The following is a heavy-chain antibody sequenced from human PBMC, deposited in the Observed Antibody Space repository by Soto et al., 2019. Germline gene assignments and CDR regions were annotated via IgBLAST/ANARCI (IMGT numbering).Heavy chain of an antibody. CDR1: GYTFTSYG. V-gene: IGHV1-18*01. D-gene: IGHD2-15*01. J-gene: IGHJ5*02. CDR3: AFVVVVAASGFWFDP. Sequence: ASVKVSCKASGYTFTSYGISWVRQAPGQGLEWVGWISAYNGNTNYAQKLQGRVTMTTDTSTSTAYMELRSLRSDDTAVYYCAFVVVVAASGFWFDPWGQGTLVTVSS. CDR2: ISAYNGNT.